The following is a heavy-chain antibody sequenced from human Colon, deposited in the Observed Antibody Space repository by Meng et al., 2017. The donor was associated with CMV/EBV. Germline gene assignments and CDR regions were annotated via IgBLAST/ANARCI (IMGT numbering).Heavy chain of an antibody. V-gene: IGHV1-46*01. D-gene: IGHD2-2*03. CDR1: GYTFTSYY. Sequence: ASVKVSCKASGYTFTSYYMHWVRQAPGQGLEWMGIINPSGGSTSYAQKFQGRVTMTRDTSTSTVYMELSSLRSEDTAVYYCARGGYCSSTSCYSDYYYYGMDVWGQGTTVTFSS. CDR2: INPSGGST. CDR3: ARGGYCSSTSCYSDYYYYGMDV. J-gene: IGHJ6*02.